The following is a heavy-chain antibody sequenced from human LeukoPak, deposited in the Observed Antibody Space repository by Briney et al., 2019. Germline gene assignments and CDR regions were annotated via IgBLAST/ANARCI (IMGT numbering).Heavy chain of an antibody. CDR1: GGSISSYY. CDR3: AAAAAGPNYYYYGMDV. V-gene: IGHV4-59*01. CDR2: IYYSGST. Sequence: SETLSLTCTVSGGSISSYYWSWIRQPPGKGLEWIGYIYYSGSTNYNPSLKSRVTISVDTSKNQFSLKLSSVTAADTAVYYCAAAAAGPNYYYYGMDVWGQGTTVTVSS. D-gene: IGHD6-13*01. J-gene: IGHJ6*02.